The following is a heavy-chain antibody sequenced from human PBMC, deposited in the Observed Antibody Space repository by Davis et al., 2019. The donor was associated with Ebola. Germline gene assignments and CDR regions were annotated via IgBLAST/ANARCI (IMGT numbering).Heavy chain of an antibody. CDR1: GGTFSSYA. CDR2: IIPIFGTA. J-gene: IGHJ4*02. V-gene: IGHV1-69*06. Sequence: SVKVSCKASGGTFSSYAISWVRQAPGQGLEWMGGIIPIFGTANYAQKFQGRVTITADKSTSTAYMELSSLRSEDTAAYYCARDYGDYGFDYWGQGTLVTVSS. CDR3: ARDYGDYGFDY. D-gene: IGHD4-17*01.